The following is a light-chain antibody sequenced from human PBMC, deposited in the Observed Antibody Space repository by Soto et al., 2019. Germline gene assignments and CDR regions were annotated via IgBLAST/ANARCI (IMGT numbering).Light chain of an antibody. Sequence: EIVLTQSPGTLSLSPGERATVSCRASQSVSSNYLAWYQQRPGQAPRLLIYGASSRATGIPDRFSGSGSGADFTLTISRLEPEDFAVYYCQQYGSSPILAFGGGTNVEIK. CDR3: QQYGSSPILA. V-gene: IGKV3-20*01. CDR2: GAS. J-gene: IGKJ4*01. CDR1: QSVSSNY.